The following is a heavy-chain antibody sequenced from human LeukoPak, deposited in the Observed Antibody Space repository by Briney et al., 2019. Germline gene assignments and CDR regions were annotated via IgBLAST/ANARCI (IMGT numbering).Heavy chain of an antibody. CDR2: ISGSAGTT. J-gene: IGHJ5*02. CDR1: GFPFSSYA. D-gene: IGHD2-2*01. Sequence: PGGSLRLSCAASGFPFSSYAMSWVRQTPGKGLEWVSAISGSAGTTFYADSVRGRFTITRGNSKNTLYLQMNSLRAEDTAIYYCAKDRDVVVVPTALNWFDPWGQGTLVTVSS. V-gene: IGHV3-23*01. CDR3: AKDRDVVVVPTALNWFDP.